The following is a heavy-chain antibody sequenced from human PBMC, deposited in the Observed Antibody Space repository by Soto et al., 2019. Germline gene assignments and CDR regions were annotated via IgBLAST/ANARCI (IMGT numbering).Heavy chain of an antibody. D-gene: IGHD2-15*01. CDR2: IYKSATT. CDR1: GDSISSVDYF. CDR3: ARGRYCLTGRCFPNWFDS. Sequence: SETLSVTCSVSGDSISSVDYFWAWIRQPPGQALEYIGYIYKSATTYYNPSFESRVAISLDTSKSQFSLNVTSVTAADTAVYFCARGRYCLTGRCFPNWFDSWGQGTLVTVSS. J-gene: IGHJ5*01. V-gene: IGHV4-30-4*01.